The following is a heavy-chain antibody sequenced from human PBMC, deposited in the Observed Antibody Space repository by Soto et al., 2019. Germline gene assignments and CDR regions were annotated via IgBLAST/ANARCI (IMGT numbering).Heavy chain of an antibody. CDR1: GFTFSSYG. V-gene: IGHV3-33*01. CDR2: IWYDGSNK. D-gene: IGHD4-17*01. CDR3: ARANGEYLESAFDT. Sequence: GGSLRLSCAASGFTFSSYGMHWVRQAPGKGLEWVAVIWYDGSNKYYADSVKGRFTISRDNSKNTLYLQMNSLRAEDTAVYYCARANGEYLESAFDTWGQGTMVTVSS. J-gene: IGHJ3*02.